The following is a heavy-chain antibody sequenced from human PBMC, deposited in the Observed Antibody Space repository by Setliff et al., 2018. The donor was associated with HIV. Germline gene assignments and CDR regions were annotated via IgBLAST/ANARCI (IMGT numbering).Heavy chain of an antibody. V-gene: IGHV4-34*01. CDR3: ATYLSDNYLDGAFDI. J-gene: IGHJ3*02. CDR1: GGSFSEYY. CDR2: INHSGST. Sequence: SETLSLTCAVYGGSFSEYYWSWIRQSPGKGLEWIGEINHSGSTHYTPPLKSRATISVDTSNNDFSLTPTSVTAADTALYFCATYLSDNYLDGAFDIWGRGTMVTVSS. D-gene: IGHD3-3*01.